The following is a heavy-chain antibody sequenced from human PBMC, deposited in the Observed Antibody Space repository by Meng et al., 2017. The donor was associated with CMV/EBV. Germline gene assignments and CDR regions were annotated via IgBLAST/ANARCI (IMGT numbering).Heavy chain of an antibody. V-gene: IGHV1-69*05. CDR2: IIPIFGTA. CDR3: ARDDDESHYYYYGMDV. Sequence: SVKVSCKASGGTFSSYAISWVRQAPGQGLEWMGGIIPIFGTANYAQKFQGRVTITTDESTSTAYMELSSLRSEDTAVYYCARDDDESHYYYYGMDVWGQGTTVTVSS. J-gene: IGHJ6*02. CDR1: GGTFSSYA.